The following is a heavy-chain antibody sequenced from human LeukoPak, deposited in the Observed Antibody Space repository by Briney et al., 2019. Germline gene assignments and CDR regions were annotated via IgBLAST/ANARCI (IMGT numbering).Heavy chain of an antibody. CDR2: ISYDGSNK. V-gene: IGHV3-30-3*01. J-gene: IGHJ4*02. CDR3: ARGVEGDYYDSSGYLNY. D-gene: IGHD3-22*01. CDR1: GFTFSSYA. Sequence: GGSLRLSCAASGFTFSSYAMHWVRQAPGKGLEWVAVISYDGSNKYYADSVKGRFTISRDNSKNTLYLQMNSLRAEDTAVYYCARGVEGDYYDSSGYLNYWGQGTLVTVSS.